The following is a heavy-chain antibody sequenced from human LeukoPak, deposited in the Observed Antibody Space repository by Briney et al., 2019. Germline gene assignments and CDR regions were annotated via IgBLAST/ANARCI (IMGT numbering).Heavy chain of an antibody. Sequence: SETLSLTCTVSGYIISSGFYWGWIRQPPGKGLEWIGNIYHGGSTFYNPSLKSRVTISLDTSKNQLSLKLWSVTAADTAVYYCARHLVGAPPLNWFDPWGQGTLVTVSS. CDR2: IYHGGST. CDR3: ARHLVGAPPLNWFDP. V-gene: IGHV4-38-2*02. J-gene: IGHJ5*02. CDR1: GYIISSGFY. D-gene: IGHD1-26*01.